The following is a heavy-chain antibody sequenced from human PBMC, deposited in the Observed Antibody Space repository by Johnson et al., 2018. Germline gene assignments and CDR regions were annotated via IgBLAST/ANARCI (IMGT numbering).Heavy chain of an antibody. CDR1: GFTFSSYS. CDR2: ISSSSSYI. CDR3: ARALGLEKGFGVVHYYYYYMDV. Sequence: EVQLVESGGGLVKPGGSLRLSCAASGFTFSSYSMNWVRQAPGKGLEWVSSISSSSSYIYYADSVKGRFTISRDNAKNSLYLQMNSLRAEDTAVYYCARALGLEKGFGVVHYYYYYMDVWGKGTTVTVSS. V-gene: IGHV3-21*01. D-gene: IGHD3-3*01. J-gene: IGHJ6*03.